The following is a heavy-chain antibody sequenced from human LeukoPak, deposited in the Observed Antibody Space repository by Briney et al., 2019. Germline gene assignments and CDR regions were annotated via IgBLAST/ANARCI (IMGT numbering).Heavy chain of an antibody. D-gene: IGHD6-13*01. CDR2: IYYSGST. Sequence: PSETLSLTCTVSGYPISSGYYWGWIRQPPGKGLEWIGSIYYSGSTNYNPSLKSRVTISVDTSKNQFSLKLSSVTAADTAVYYCARDLAAAGLFDYWGQGTLVTVSS. V-gene: IGHV4-38-2*02. CDR1: GYPISSGYY. CDR3: ARDLAAAGLFDY. J-gene: IGHJ4*02.